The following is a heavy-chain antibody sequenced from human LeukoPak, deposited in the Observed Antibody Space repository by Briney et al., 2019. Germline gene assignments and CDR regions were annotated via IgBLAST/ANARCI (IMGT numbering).Heavy chain of an antibody. V-gene: IGHV3-64*01. CDR3: ARGSGTHYYHYSTDV. J-gene: IGHJ6*02. Sequence: PGGSLRLSCAASGFTFDNYALHWVRQAPGKGLEYVSGISSTGGSTTSANTVKDRFTISRDNSKNTLYLQMGSLRAEDMAVYYCARGSGTHYYHYSTDVWGQGTTVTVS. D-gene: IGHD3-10*01. CDR1: GFTFDNYA. CDR2: ISSTGGST.